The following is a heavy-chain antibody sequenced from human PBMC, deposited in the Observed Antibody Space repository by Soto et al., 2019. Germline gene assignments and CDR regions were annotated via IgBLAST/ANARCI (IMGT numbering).Heavy chain of an antibody. J-gene: IGHJ4*02. Sequence: SETLSLTCTVSGGSISSSSYYWGWIRQPPGKGLEWIGNIYYSGSTYYNPSLKSRVTISGDTSKNQFFLKLRSVTAADTAVYYCARHKVGDGGWLFADYWGQGTLVTVSS. CDR3: ARHKVGDGGWLFADY. V-gene: IGHV4-39*01. CDR1: GGSISSSSYY. CDR2: IYYSGST. D-gene: IGHD3-22*01.